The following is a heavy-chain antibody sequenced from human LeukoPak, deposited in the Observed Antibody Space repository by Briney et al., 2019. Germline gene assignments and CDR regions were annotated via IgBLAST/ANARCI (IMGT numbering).Heavy chain of an antibody. CDR2: INPSGGST. CDR3: ARASARNWFDP. V-gene: IGHV1-46*01. J-gene: IGHJ5*02. D-gene: IGHD6-6*01. Sequence: ASVNVSCKASGYTFTSYYMHWVRQAPGQGLEWMGIINPSGGSTSYAQKFQGRVTMTRDTSTSTVYMELSSLRSEDTAVYYCARASARNWFDPWGQGTLVTVSS. CDR1: GYTFTSYY.